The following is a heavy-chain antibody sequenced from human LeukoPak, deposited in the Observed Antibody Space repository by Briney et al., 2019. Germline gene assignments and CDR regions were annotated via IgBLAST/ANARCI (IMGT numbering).Heavy chain of an antibody. Sequence: QTGGSLRLSCAASGFPFSSYWMTWVRQAPGKGLECVANIKQDGSEKYYVDSVKGRFTISRDNAKNSLYLQMNSLRAEDTAVFYCARDNRNYYYYMDVWGKGTTVTVSS. J-gene: IGHJ6*03. V-gene: IGHV3-7*01. CDR3: ARDNRNYYYYMDV. CDR2: IKQDGSEK. CDR1: GFPFSSYW. D-gene: IGHD2/OR15-2a*01.